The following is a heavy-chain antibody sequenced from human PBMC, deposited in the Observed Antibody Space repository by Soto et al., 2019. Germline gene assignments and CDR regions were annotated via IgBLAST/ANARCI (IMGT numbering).Heavy chain of an antibody. D-gene: IGHD4-17*01. CDR2: ISAYNGNT. V-gene: IGHV1-18*01. Sequence: QVQLVQSGAEVKKPGASVKVSCKASGYTFSGYGINWVRQAPGQGLEWMGWISAYNGNTKYAQKFQGRVTMTTVTSTSTAHMELRSLRSDDTAVYFCARSSSDYGDDGLSLGYWGQGTLVTVSS. J-gene: IGHJ4*02. CDR1: GYTFSGYG. CDR3: ARSSSDYGDDGLSLGY.